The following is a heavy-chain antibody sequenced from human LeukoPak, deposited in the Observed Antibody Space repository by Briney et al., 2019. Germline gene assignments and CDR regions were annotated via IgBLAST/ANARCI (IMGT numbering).Heavy chain of an antibody. CDR2: IIPILGIA. Sequence: SVKVSCKASGGTFSSYAISWVRQAPGQGLEWMGRIIPILGIANYAQKFQGRVTITADKSTSTAYMELSSLRSGDTAVYYCARDLVEMATIGSPVPRFDYWGQGTLVTVSS. CDR1: GGTFSSYA. CDR3: ARDLVEMATIGSPVPRFDY. V-gene: IGHV1-69*04. D-gene: IGHD5-24*01. J-gene: IGHJ4*02.